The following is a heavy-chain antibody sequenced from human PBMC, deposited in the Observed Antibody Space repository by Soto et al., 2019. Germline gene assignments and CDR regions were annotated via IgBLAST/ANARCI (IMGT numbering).Heavy chain of an antibody. Sequence: LRLSCAASGFTFRSYGMHWVRQAPGKGLEWVAVIWYDGSNKYYADSVKGRFTISRDNSRNTLYLQMDSLSAEDTAVYYCARDRGTYSDRSRFGYFEYWGQGTLVTVSS. CDR1: GFTFRSYG. D-gene: IGHD1-26*01. J-gene: IGHJ4*02. CDR3: ARDRGTYSDRSRFGYFEY. CDR2: IWYDGSNK. V-gene: IGHV3-33*01.